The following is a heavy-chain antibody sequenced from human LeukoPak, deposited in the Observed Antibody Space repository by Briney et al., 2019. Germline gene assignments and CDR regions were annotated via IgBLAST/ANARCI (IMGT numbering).Heavy chain of an antibody. V-gene: IGHV3-23*01. CDR1: GFTFSSYA. J-gene: IGHJ4*02. D-gene: IGHD3-10*01. CDR3: AKDPGSSGDY. CDR2: ISGSGGST. Sequence: TGGSLRLSCAASGFTFSSYAMSWVRQAPGKGLEWVSAISGSGGSTYYADPVKGRFTISRDNSKNTLYLQMNSLRAEDTAVYYCAKDPGSSGDYWGQGTLVTVSS.